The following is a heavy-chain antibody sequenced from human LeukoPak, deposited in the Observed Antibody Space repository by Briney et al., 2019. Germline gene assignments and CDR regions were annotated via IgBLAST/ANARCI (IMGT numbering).Heavy chain of an antibody. D-gene: IGHD6-6*01. J-gene: IGHJ4*02. CDR2: MYYSGST. Sequence: SETLSLTCTVSGGSISSSSCYWGWIRQAPGKGLEWIGSMYYSGSTDYNPSLKSRVTISVDTSKNQFSLKLSSVTAADTAFYFCARFLYSSSSFDYWGQGTLVTVSS. V-gene: IGHV4-39*01. CDR1: GGSISSSSCY. CDR3: ARFLYSSSSFDY.